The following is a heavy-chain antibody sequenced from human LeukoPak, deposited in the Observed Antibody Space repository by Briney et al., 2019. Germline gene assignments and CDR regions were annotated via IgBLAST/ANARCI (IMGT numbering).Heavy chain of an antibody. V-gene: IGHV3-48*03. Sequence: GGSLTLSCEDSGFTFRSYEMNWVRQAPGKGLEWIAYLSSSGSAFSYADSVKGRFTIARDNAKNSVYLEMNSLRADDTAVYYCARSARLMRGVVEVTALDDWGQGTLVTVSS. CDR1: GFTFRSYE. D-gene: IGHD3-3*01. CDR3: ARSARLMRGVVEVTALDD. CDR2: LSSSGSAF. J-gene: IGHJ4*02.